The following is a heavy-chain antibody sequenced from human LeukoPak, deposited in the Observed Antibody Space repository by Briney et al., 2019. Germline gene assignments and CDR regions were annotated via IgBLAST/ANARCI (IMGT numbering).Heavy chain of an antibody. V-gene: IGHV4-4*07. J-gene: IGHJ5*02. CDR2: IYTSGST. D-gene: IGHD3-10*01. CDR1: GGSISSYY. CDR3: ARSVLLWFGELITDHIFDP. Sequence: PSETLSLTCTVSGGSISSYYWSWIRQPAGKGLEWIGRIYTSGSTNYNPSLKSRVTMSVDTSKNQFSLKLSSVTAADTAVYYCARSVLLWFGELITDHIFDPWGQGTLVTVSS.